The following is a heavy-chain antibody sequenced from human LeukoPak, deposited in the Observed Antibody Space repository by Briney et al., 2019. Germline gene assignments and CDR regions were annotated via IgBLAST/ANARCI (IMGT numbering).Heavy chain of an antibody. J-gene: IGHJ4*02. CDR3: ARSQDSIAVAGSDY. Sequence: ASVKVSCTASGYTFTSYDINWVRQATGQGLEWMGWMNPNSGNTGYAQKFQGRVTMTRNTSISTAYMERSSLRSEDTAVYYCARSQDSIAVAGSDYWGQGTLVTVSS. D-gene: IGHD6-19*01. CDR1: GYTFTSYD. CDR2: MNPNSGNT. V-gene: IGHV1-8*01.